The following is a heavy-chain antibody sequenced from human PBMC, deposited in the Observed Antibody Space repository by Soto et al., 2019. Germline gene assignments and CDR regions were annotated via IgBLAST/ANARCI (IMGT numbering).Heavy chain of an antibody. Sequence: QVQLVQSGAEVKKPGSSVKVSCKASGGTFSSYAISWVRQAPGQGLEWMGGIIPIFGTANYAQKFQGRVXXXXXXXXXXXXXXXXXXXXXXXXXXXXXXXXXXXXXXXXMDVWGQGTTVTVSS. CDR3: XXXXXXXXXXXXMDV. CDR1: GGTFSSYA. CDR2: IIPIFGTA. V-gene: IGHV1-69*05. J-gene: IGHJ6*02.